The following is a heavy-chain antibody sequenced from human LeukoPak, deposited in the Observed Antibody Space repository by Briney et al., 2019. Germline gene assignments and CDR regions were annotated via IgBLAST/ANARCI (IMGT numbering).Heavy chain of an antibody. CDR1: GFSFGTDA. Sequence: PGGSLRLSCAASGFSFGTDAMNWVRRAPGKGLEWVSAISGSGGTTFYADSVKGRFTISRDNSKNTLYLQMNSLRDEDTAVYYCAKREVYGFDPWGQGTLVTVSS. J-gene: IGHJ5*02. V-gene: IGHV3-23*01. CDR2: ISGSGGTT. CDR3: AKREVYGFDP. D-gene: IGHD2-8*01.